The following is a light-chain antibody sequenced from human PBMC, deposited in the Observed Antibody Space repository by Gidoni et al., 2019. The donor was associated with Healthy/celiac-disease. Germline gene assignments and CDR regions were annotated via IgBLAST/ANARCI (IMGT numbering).Light chain of an antibody. J-gene: IGKJ5*01. CDR3: QQYGSSIT. Sequence: EIVLTLSPGTLSLSPGERATLSCRASQSVSSSYLAWYQQKPGQAPRLLIYGASSRATGIQDRFSGSGSGTDFTLTISRLEPEDFAVYYCQQYGSSITFGQGTRLEIK. CDR2: GAS. V-gene: IGKV3-20*01. CDR1: QSVSSSY.